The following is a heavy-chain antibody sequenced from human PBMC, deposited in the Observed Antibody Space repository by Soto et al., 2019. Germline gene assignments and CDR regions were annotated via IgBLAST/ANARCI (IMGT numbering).Heavy chain of an antibody. V-gene: IGHV3-30*18. Sequence: QVQLVESGGGVVPPGRSLRLSCAASGFTFSSYGMHWVRQAPGKGLEWVAVISYDGTNKYYVDSVKGRFTISRDSSRNTLYLQMNSLKTEDTAVYFCAKGLSTVTPNGFDIWGQGTMVTVSS. CDR2: ISYDGTNK. CDR3: AKGLSTVTPNGFDI. CDR1: GFTFSSYG. J-gene: IGHJ3*02. D-gene: IGHD4-17*01.